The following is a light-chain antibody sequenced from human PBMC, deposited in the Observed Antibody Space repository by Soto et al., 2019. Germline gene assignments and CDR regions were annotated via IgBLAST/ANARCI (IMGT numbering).Light chain of an antibody. CDR1: SSNIGAIYD. J-gene: IGLJ3*02. Sequence: QAVVTQPPSVSGAPGQRVTISCTGSSSNIGAIYDVHWYRQLPGTAPKLLIYGNSNRPSGVPDRFSGSKSGTSASLAITGLQAEDEADYFCQSYDIRLSGWVFGGGTKLTVL. CDR2: GNS. CDR3: QSYDIRLSGWV. V-gene: IGLV1-40*01.